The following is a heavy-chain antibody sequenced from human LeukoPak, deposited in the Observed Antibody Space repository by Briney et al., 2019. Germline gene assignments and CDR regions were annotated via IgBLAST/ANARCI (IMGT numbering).Heavy chain of an antibody. CDR3: ARDLQYSGSSGGGGY. V-gene: IGHV3-30-3*01. CDR1: GFTFSSYA. CDR2: ISYDGSNK. Sequence: GGSLRLSCAASGFTFSSYAIHWVRQAPGKGLEWVAVISYDGSNKYYADSVKGRFTISRDNSKNTLYLQMNSLRAEDTAVYYCARDLQYSGSSGGGGYWGQGTLVTVSS. D-gene: IGHD1-26*01. J-gene: IGHJ4*02.